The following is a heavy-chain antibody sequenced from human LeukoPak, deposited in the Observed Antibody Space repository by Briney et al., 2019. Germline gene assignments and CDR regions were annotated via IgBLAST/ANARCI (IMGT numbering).Heavy chain of an antibody. CDR1: GFTFSSYW. D-gene: IGHD5-18*01. J-gene: IGHJ6*03. V-gene: IGHV3-15*01. CDR2: IKSKTDGGTT. Sequence: GGSLRLSCAASGFTFSSYWMSWVRQAPGKGLEWVGRIKSKTDGGTTDYAAPVKGRFTISRDDSKNTLYLQMNSLKAEDTAVYYCTTDLPQLHSYGQRYYYYYYMDVWGKGTTVTLSS. CDR3: TTDLPQLHSYGQRYYYYYYMDV.